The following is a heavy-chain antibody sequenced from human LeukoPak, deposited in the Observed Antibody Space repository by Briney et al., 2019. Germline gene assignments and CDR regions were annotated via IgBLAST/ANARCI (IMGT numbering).Heavy chain of an antibody. V-gene: IGHV4-59*01. D-gene: IGHD3-9*01. J-gene: IGHJ5*02. CDR3: ARGSVILDWFDP. Sequence: SETLSLTCTVSGGSISSYYWSWIRQPPGKGLEWIGYIYYSGSTNYNPSLKSRVTISVDTSKNQFSLKLSSLTAADTAVYYCARGSVILDWFDPWGQGTLVTVSS. CDR1: GGSISSYY. CDR2: IYYSGST.